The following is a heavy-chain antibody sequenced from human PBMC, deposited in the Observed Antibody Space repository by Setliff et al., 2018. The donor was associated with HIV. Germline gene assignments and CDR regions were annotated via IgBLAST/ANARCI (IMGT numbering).Heavy chain of an antibody. J-gene: IGHJ6*02. CDR3: ARIFGDQGYYYGMDV. V-gene: IGHV4-59*01. D-gene: IGHD3-3*01. CDR2: IYYSGST. Sequence: ASETLSLTCTVSGGSISSYYWSWIRQPPGKGLEWIGYIYYSGSTNYNPSLKSRATISVDTPKNQFSLKLSSVIAADTAVYYCARIFGDQGYYYGMDVWGQGTTVTVSS. CDR1: GGSISSYY.